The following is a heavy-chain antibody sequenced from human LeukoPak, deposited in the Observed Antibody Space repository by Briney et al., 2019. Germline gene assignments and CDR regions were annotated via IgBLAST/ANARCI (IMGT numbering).Heavy chain of an antibody. D-gene: IGHD6-19*01. CDR1: GGSIHGYY. CDR3: ARHLRPGVAGFDF. CDR2: IYYSGTT. J-gene: IGHJ4*02. Sequence: SETLSLTCTVSGGSIHGYYWTWVRQSPGKGLEWIGFIYYSGTTQYNPSLKSRVTILVDTSNNQFSLMLSSVTAADTAVYYCARHLRPGVAGFDFWGQGALVTVSS. V-gene: IGHV4-59*08.